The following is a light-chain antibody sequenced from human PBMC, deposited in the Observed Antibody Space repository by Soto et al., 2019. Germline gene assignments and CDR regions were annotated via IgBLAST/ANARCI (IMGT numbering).Light chain of an antibody. J-gene: IGKJ1*01. CDR3: QQSYSTPRT. Sequence: DIQMTQSPSSLSASVGDRVTITCRASQSISNYLNWYQQKPGKAPKLLIYAASSLQGGVPSRFSGSGSGTDFTLTISSLQPEDIATYYCQQSYSTPRTFGQGTKVVIK. V-gene: IGKV1-39*01. CDR1: QSISNY. CDR2: AAS.